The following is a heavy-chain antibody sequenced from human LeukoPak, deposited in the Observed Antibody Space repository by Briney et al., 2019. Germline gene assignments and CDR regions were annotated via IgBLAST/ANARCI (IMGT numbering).Heavy chain of an antibody. CDR2: IIPIFGTA. CDR3: ARVTRDDFWSGYSEIYNHYGMDV. CDR1: GGTFSSYD. V-gene: IGHV1-69*13. D-gene: IGHD3-3*01. Sequence: ASVKVSCKASGGTFSSYDISWVRQAPGQGLEWMGGIIPIFGTANYAQKFRARVTITADESTSTAYMELSSLRSEDTAVYYCARVTRDDFWSGYSEIYNHYGMDVWGQGTTVTVSS. J-gene: IGHJ6*02.